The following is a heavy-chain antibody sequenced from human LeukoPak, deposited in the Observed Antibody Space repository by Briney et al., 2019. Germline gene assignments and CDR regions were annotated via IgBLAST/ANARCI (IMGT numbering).Heavy chain of an antibody. J-gene: IGHJ4*02. D-gene: IGHD2-2*01. CDR3: TGGLFMSSPSDY. Sequence: PSETLSLTCIVSGASIRTYYWSWIRQSPGKGLEWIGYIYYTGSTKYNPSLKSRVTISVDIPKNQFSLKLSSVTAADTAMYYCTGGLFMSSPSDYWGQGTLVTV. V-gene: IGHV4-59*01. CDR2: IYYTGST. CDR1: GASIRTYY.